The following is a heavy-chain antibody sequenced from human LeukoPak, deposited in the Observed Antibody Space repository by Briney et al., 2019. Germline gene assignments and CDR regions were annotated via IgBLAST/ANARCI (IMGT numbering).Heavy chain of an antibody. CDR2: IRYDGSNK. Sequence: GGSLRLSCAASGFTFSSYGMDWVRQAPGKGLEWVAFIRYDGSNKYYADSVKGRFTISRDNSKNTLYLQMNSLRAEDTAVYYCARWRWLAFDYWGQGTLVTVSS. V-gene: IGHV3-33*08. J-gene: IGHJ4*02. CDR1: GFTFSSYG. D-gene: IGHD6-19*01. CDR3: ARWRWLAFDY.